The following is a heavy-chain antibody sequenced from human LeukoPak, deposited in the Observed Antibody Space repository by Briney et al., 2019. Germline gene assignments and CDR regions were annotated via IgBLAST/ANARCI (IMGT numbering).Heavy chain of an antibody. J-gene: IGHJ4*02. V-gene: IGHV1-8*01. CDR3: ARSQGSQMATTYFDY. CDR1: GYTFTSYD. CDR2: MNPNSGNT. Sequence: GASVKVSCKASGYTFTSYDINWVRQATGQGLEWMGWMNPNSGNTGYAQKFQGRVTITTDESTSTAYMELSSLRSEDTAVYYCARSQGSQMATTYFDYWGQGTLVTVSS. D-gene: IGHD5-24*01.